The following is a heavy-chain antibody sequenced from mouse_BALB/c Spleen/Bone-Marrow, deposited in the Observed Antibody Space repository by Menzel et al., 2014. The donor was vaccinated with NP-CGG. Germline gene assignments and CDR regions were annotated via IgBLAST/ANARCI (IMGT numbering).Heavy chain of an antibody. CDR2: NNPKNGDS. CDR1: GYTFTDYY. CDR3: ALGVRLYWFFDV. V-gene: IGHV1-26*01. J-gene: IGHJ1*01. Sequence: VQLQQSGPELVKPGASVKMSCKASGYTFTDYYMKCVKQSHGKSLEWIGDNNPKNGDSFYNQKFKGKATLTVDKSSNTAYMQLDSLTSDDSAVYYCALGVRLYWFFDVWGAGTTVTVSS. D-gene: IGHD2-14*01.